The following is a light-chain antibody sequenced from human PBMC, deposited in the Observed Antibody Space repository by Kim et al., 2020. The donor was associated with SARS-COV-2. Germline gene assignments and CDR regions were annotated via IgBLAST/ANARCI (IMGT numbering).Light chain of an antibody. CDR1: SSTIEKNY. CDR2: DNN. Sequence: GQKVTISGSASSSTIEKNYVSWYQQLPKTAPNLLIYDNNERPSGIPDRFSGSKSGTSATLGITGLQTGDEADYYCGTWDSSLSAVVFGGGTQLTVL. J-gene: IGLJ2*01. V-gene: IGLV1-51*01. CDR3: GTWDSSLSAVV.